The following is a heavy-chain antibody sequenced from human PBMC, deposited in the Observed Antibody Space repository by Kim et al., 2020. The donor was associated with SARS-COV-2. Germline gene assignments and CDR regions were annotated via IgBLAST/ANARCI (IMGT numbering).Heavy chain of an antibody. CDR2: SRNKANSYTT. V-gene: IGHV3-72*01. CDR3: ASSYRGSYYDFDN. J-gene: IGHJ4*02. Sequence: GGSLRLSCVVSGFTFSDHYIDWVRQAPGKGLEWVARSRNKANSYTTEYAASVRGRFTISRDGSKNSVYLQMNSLKTGDTAVYYCASSYRGSYYDFDNWGRGTLVTVSS. D-gene: IGHD1-26*01. CDR1: GFTFSDHY.